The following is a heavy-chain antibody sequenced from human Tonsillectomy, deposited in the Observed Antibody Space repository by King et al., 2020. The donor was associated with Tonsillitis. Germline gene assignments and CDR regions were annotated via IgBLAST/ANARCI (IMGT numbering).Heavy chain of an antibody. CDR2: ISYDGTNK. J-gene: IGHJ6*02. V-gene: IGHV3-30*03. Sequence: VQLVESGGGVVQPGRSLRLSCAASGFTFSSYGMHWVRQAPGKGLEWVAVISYDGTNKYYADSVKGRFTISRDNSKNTLYLQMNSLRAEDTAVYYCARGEGPSYDFWSGSQIYYYYGMDVWGQGTTVTVSS. CDR3: ARGEGPSYDFWSGSQIYYYYGMDV. D-gene: IGHD3-3*01. CDR1: GFTFSSYG.